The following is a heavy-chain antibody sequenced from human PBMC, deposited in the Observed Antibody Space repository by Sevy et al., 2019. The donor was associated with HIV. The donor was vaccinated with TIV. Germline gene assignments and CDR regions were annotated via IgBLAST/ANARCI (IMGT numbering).Heavy chain of an antibody. CDR2: IWNDGSNK. Sequence: GGSLRLSCAASGFKFSTYGMHWVRQAPRKGLEWVAVIWNDGSNKYFADSVKGRFTISRDNSKNTVYLQMNSLGAEDTAVYYCARGFWSGYYIGSIDYWGQGTLVTVSS. V-gene: IGHV3-33*08. CDR1: GFKFSTYG. D-gene: IGHD3-3*01. CDR3: ARGFWSGYYIGSIDY. J-gene: IGHJ4*02.